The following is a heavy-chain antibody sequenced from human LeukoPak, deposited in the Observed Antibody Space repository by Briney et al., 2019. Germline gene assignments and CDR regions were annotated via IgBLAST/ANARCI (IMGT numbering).Heavy chain of an antibody. V-gene: IGHV4-59*08. D-gene: IGHD3-22*01. CDR1: GGSISSYY. CDR3: ARGPNGSGWLFDY. CDR2: TYYSGST. J-gene: IGHJ4*02. Sequence: SETLSLTCTVSGGSISSYYWSWIRQPPGKGLEWIGYTYYSGSTNHNPSLKSRVTISVDTSKNQFSLKLSSVTAADTAVYYCARGPNGSGWLFDYWGQGTLVTVSS.